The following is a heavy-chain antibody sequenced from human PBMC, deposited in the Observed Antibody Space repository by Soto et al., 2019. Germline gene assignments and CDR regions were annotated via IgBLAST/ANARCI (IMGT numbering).Heavy chain of an antibody. CDR1: GFTFSSNA. CDR3: AGYDPFDY. CDR2: IRGSGGST. J-gene: IGHJ4*02. D-gene: IGHD5-12*01. Sequence: PGGSLRLSCAASGFTFSSNAMTWVRQAPGKGLECVSAIRGSGGSTYYADSVKGRFTISRDNSKNTLYLQMNSLGVEDTAVYYCAGYDPFDYWGQGTLVTVSS. V-gene: IGHV3-23*01.